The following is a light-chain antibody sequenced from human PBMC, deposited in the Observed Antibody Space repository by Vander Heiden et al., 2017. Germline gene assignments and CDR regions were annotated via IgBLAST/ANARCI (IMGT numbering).Light chain of an antibody. CDR3: QQYDSTPFT. CDR1: QSVLYSSNNKNY. J-gene: IGKJ3*01. V-gene: IGKV4-1*01. Sequence: RATINCKSSQSVLYSSNNKNYLAWYQQKPGQPPKLLIYWASTRESGVPDRFSGSGSGTDFTLTISSLQAEDVAVYYCQQYDSTPFTFGPGTKVDIK. CDR2: WAS.